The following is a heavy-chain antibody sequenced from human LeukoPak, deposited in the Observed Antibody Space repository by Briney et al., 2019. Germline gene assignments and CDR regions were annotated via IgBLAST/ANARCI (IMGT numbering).Heavy chain of an antibody. CDR1: GFTFAIHA. CDR3: ARGSGSGWPLDR. V-gene: IGHV3-23*01. CDR2: ISGDGAST. J-gene: IGHJ5*02. Sequence: GGSLRLSCAASGFTFAIHATTWVRQAPGKGLEWVSGISGDGASTHYAESVKGQFTISRDNSQNTLFLQMNSLRVEDTAIYYCARGSGSGWPLDRWGQGALVTVSS. D-gene: IGHD6-19*01.